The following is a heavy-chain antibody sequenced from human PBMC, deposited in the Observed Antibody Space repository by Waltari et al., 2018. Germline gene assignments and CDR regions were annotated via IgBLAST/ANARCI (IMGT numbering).Heavy chain of an antibody. CDR2: IKEDGRKK. D-gene: IGHD3-3*01. V-gene: IGHV3-7*01. CDR3: VRHGFWNFDF. CDR1: GFTFSGNW. J-gene: IGHJ4*02. Sequence: EVQLVESGGGLVQPGGSLRLSCPGSGFTFSGNWMAWVRQATGKGLGWVANIKEDGRKKNYVDSVEGRFTISRDNAKNSLYLQMNSLRAEDTALYYCVRHGFWNFDFWGQGTLVTVSS.